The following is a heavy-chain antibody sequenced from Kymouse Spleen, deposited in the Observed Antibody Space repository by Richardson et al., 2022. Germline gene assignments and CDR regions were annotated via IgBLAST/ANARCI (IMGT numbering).Heavy chain of an antibody. CDR2: INPNSGGT. J-gene: IGHJ4*02. CDR1: GYTFTGYY. CDR3: ARGVLRYFDWLLSDFDY. D-gene: IGHD3-9*01. V-gene: IGHV1-2*04. Sequence: QVQLVQSGAEVKKPGASVKVSCKASGYTFTGYYMHWVRQAPGQGLEWMGWINPNSGGTNYAQKFQGWVTMTRDTSISTAYMELSRLRSDDTAVYYCARGVLRYFDWLLSDFDYWGQGTLVTVSS.